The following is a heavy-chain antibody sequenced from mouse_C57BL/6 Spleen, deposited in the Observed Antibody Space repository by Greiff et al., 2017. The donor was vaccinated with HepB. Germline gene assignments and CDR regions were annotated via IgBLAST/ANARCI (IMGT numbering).Heavy chain of an antibody. V-gene: IGHV1-55*01. CDR1: GYTFTSYW. Sequence: QVQLQQPGAELVKPGASVKMSCKASGYTFTSYWITWVKQRPGQGLEWIGDIFPGSGSTNYNEKFKSKATLTVDTSSSTAYMQLSSLTSEDSAVYYCGGNYPRYFDVWGTGTTVTVSS. D-gene: IGHD2-1*01. CDR3: GGNYPRYFDV. CDR2: IFPGSGST. J-gene: IGHJ1*03.